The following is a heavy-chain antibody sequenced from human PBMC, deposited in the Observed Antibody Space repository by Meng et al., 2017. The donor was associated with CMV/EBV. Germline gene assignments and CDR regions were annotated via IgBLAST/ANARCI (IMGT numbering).Heavy chain of an antibody. CDR2: ISGNGGST. D-gene: IGHD2-2*01. CDR3: AKDRGKSPDDNCSSTSCYYYYYGMDV. CDR1: GFTFSSYA. V-gene: IGHV3-23*01. Sequence: GGSLRLSCAASGFTFSSYAMSWVRQAPGKGLEWVSAISGNGGSTYYADSVKGRFTISRDNSKNTLYLQMNSLRAEDTAVYYCAKDRGKSPDDNCSSTSCYYYYYGMDVWGQGTTVTVSS. J-gene: IGHJ6*02.